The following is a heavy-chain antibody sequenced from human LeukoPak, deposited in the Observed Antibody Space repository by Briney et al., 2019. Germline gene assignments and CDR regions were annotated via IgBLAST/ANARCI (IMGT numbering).Heavy chain of an antibody. V-gene: IGHV1-2*02. CDR2: INPNSGGT. J-gene: IGHJ6*02. CDR3: ARGYCSGASCRYYYVMDV. Sequence: ASVKVSCKASGYTFTDYYMHWVRQAPGQGLEWMGWINPNSGGTNYAQKFQGRVTMTRDTSISAAYMELSRLRSDDTAVYYCARGYCSGASCRYYYVMDVWGQGTTVTVSS. CDR1: GYTFTDYY. D-gene: IGHD2-15*01.